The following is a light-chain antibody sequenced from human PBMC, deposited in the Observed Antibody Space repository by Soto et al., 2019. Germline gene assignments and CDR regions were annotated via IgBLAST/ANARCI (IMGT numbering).Light chain of an antibody. J-gene: IGLJ1*01. CDR3: CSYTSSSTHV. CDR2: DVN. CDR1: SSDVGGYNF. Sequence: QSALTQPASVSGSPGQSITISCTGTSSDVGGYNFVSWYQQHPGKVPKLMIFDVNRRPSGVSDRFSSSKSGNTASLTISGLHAEDEGDYYCCSYTSSSTHVFGSGTKLTVL. V-gene: IGLV2-14*03.